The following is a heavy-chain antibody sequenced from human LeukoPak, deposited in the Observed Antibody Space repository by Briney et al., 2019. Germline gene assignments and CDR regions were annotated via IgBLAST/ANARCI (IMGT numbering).Heavy chain of an antibody. CDR2: IKQDGSEK. CDR1: GFTFSTYW. Sequence: GGSLRLSCAASGFTFSTYWMSWVRHTPVKGLEWVANIKQDGSEKYYVDSVKGRFTISRDNAKNSLYLQMNSLRAEDTAVYYCAKSGTRSSWSPRVKTYLDYWGQGTLVTVSS. D-gene: IGHD6-13*01. V-gene: IGHV3-7*01. J-gene: IGHJ4*02. CDR3: AKSGTRSSWSPRVKTYLDY.